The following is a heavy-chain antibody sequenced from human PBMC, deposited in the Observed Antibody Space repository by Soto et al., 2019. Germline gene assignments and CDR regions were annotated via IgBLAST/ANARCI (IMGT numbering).Heavy chain of an antibody. J-gene: IGHJ3*02. CDR3: ARDHSDYVWGSYAFDI. Sequence: GGSLRLSCAASGFTFSSYWMSWVRQAPGKGLGWVANIKQDGSEKYYVDSVKGRFTISRDNAKNSLYLQMNSLRAEDTAVYYCARDHSDYVWGSYAFDIWGQGTIVTVSS. V-gene: IGHV3-7*01. CDR1: GFTFSSYW. D-gene: IGHD3-16*01. CDR2: IKQDGSEK.